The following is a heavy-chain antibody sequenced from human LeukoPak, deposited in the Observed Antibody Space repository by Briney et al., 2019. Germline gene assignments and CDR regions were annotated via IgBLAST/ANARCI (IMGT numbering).Heavy chain of an antibody. CDR1: GGSFSGYY. Sequence: SETLSLTCAVYGGSFSGYYWSWIRQPPGKGLEWIGEINHSGSTNYNPSLKSRVTISVDTSKNQFSLKLSSVTAADTAVYYCARARYQLLGYWGQGTLVTVSS. D-gene: IGHD2-2*01. CDR3: ARARYQLLGY. V-gene: IGHV4-34*01. CDR2: INHSGST. J-gene: IGHJ4*02.